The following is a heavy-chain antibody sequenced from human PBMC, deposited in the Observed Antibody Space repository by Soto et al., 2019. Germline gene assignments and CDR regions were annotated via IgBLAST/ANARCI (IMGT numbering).Heavy chain of an antibody. CDR1: GFTFTNYW. D-gene: IGHD2-15*01. V-gene: IGHV3-7*01. Sequence: GGSLTLSCSASGFTFTNYWMTWVRQAPGKGPEWVANIKQDGSEKDYVDSLKGRFTISRDNAKKLVYLQMNSLRAEDTAVYYCARIGYASSSLDYWGRGTLVTVSS. J-gene: IGHJ4*02. CDR3: ARIGYASSSLDY. CDR2: IKQDGSEK.